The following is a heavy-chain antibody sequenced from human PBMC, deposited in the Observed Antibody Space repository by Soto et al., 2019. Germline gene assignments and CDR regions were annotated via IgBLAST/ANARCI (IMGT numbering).Heavy chain of an antibody. CDR1: GYTFINYD. J-gene: IGHJ4*02. CDR2: SSPYNGNT. Sequence: QVQLVQSGAEMKKPGASVKVSCKASGYTFINYDISWLRQAPGQGLEWMGWSSPYNGNTNYAHTFQSRVTMTADTSASTGYMELRSLRSDDTAVYFCARGRITDLGTFDYWGQGTLVTVSS. V-gene: IGHV1-18*01. CDR3: ARGRITDLGTFDY. D-gene: IGHD1-20*01.